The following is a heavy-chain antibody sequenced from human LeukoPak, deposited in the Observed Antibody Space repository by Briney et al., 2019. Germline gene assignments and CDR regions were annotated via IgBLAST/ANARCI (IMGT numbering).Heavy chain of an antibody. V-gene: IGHV1-18*01. CDR1: GYTFTSYD. CDR2: ISAYNGNT. D-gene: IGHD6-19*01. CDR3: ARIPGAWYSSGWYGSFDY. J-gene: IGHJ4*02. Sequence: GASVKVSCKASGYTFTSYDINWVCQATGQGLEWMGWISAYNGNTNYAQKLQGRVTMTTDTSTSTAYMELRSLRSDDTAVYYCARIPGAWYSSGWYGSFDYWGQGTLVTVSS.